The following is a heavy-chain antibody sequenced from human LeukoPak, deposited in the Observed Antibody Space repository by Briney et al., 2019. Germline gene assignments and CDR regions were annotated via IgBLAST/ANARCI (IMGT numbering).Heavy chain of an antibody. CDR1: GFTFSSYS. CDR3: AKDGEEADYYDSSGYYSIYY. Sequence: GGSLRLSCAASGFTFSSYSMNWVRQAPGKGLEWVSSISSSSSYIYYADSVKGRFTISRDNSKNTLYLQMNSLRAEDTAVYYCAKDGEEADYYDSSGYYSIYYWGQGTLVTVSS. CDR2: ISSSSSYI. D-gene: IGHD3-22*01. V-gene: IGHV3-21*01. J-gene: IGHJ4*02.